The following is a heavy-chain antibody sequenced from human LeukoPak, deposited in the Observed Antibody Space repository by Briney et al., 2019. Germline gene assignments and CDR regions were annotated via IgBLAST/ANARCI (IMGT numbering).Heavy chain of an antibody. Sequence: SETLSLTCTVSGVSISSHYWSWIRQPPGKGLEWVGYAYHTGSTSSNPSLKSRATMSVDTFKNQFSLRLTSLTTADTAVYYCARDFQRLGSDAFDFWGQGTMVTVSS. D-gene: IGHD2-15*01. CDR1: GVSISSHY. CDR3: ARDFQRLGSDAFDF. CDR2: AYHTGST. V-gene: IGHV4-59*11. J-gene: IGHJ3*01.